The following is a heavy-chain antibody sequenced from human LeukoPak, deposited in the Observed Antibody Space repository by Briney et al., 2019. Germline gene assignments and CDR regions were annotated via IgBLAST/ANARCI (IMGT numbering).Heavy chain of an antibody. Sequence: GSLRLSCAASGFTFSSYSMNWVRQAPGKGLEWVSSISSSSSYIYYADSVKGRFTISRDNAKNSLYLQMNSLRAEDTAVYYCARGGIAAATPDYWGQGTLVTVSS. CDR3: ARGGIAAATPDY. J-gene: IGHJ4*02. CDR1: GFTFSSYS. V-gene: IGHV3-21*01. CDR2: ISSSSSYI. D-gene: IGHD6-13*01.